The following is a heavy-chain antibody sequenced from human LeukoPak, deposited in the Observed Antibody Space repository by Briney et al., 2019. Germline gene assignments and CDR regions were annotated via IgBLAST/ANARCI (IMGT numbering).Heavy chain of an antibody. V-gene: IGHV3-15*01. J-gene: IGHJ4*02. CDR3: TTDCDSTSCYAADAAQ. CDR1: GFTFSNAW. D-gene: IGHD2-2*01. Sequence: GGSLRLSCAGSGFTFSNAWMSWVRQAPGKGREWVGRMKSKTDGGTTDYAAPVKGRFTISRDDSKNTLYLQMNSLKTEDTAVYYCTTDCDSTSCYAADAAQWGQGTLVTVSS. CDR2: MKSKTDGGTT.